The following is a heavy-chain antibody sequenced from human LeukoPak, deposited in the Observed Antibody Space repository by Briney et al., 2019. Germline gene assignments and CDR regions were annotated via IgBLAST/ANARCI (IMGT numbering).Heavy chain of an antibody. V-gene: IGHV3-74*01. CDR2: INGDGSTT. CDR3: ARIPYTTGSSF. D-gene: IGHD2/OR15-2a*01. CDR1: GFTFSNSW. Sequence: GGSLRLSCAAPGFTFSNSWMHWVRQASGKGLVWVSRINGDGSTTTYADSVKGRFTISRDNAKNTLYLQMNSLRAEDTAVYYCARIPYTTGSSFWGQGTLVTVSS. J-gene: IGHJ4*02.